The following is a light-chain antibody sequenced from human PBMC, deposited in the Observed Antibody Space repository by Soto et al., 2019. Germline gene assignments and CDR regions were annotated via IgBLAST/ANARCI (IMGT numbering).Light chain of an antibody. J-gene: IGKJ1*01. CDR3: QQYGSWT. Sequence: EIVMTHSPDTLSVSPRERATLSCSSSQSVRTNFAWYQQKPGQAPRLLMYGASSRATGIPDRFSGSGSGTDFTLTISRLEPEDFAVYYCQQYGSWTFGQGTKVDIK. CDR1: QSVRTN. CDR2: GAS. V-gene: IGKV3-20*01.